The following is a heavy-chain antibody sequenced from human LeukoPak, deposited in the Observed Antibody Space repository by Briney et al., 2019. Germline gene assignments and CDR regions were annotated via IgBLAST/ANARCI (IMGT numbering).Heavy chain of an antibody. CDR3: ARGSPRGYSGYDFDY. V-gene: IGHV3-53*01. CDR2: IYSGGST. J-gene: IGHJ4*02. CDR1: GFTVSSNY. Sequence: GGSLRLSCAASGFTVSSNYMSWVRQAPGKGLEWVSVIYSGGSTYYADSVKGRFTISRDNSKNTLYLQMNSLRAEDTAVYYCARGSPRGYSGYDFDYWGQGTLVTVSS. D-gene: IGHD5-12*01.